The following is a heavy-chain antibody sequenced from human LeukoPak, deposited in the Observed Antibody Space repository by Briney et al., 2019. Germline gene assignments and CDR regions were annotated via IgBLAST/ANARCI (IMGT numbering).Heavy chain of an antibody. D-gene: IGHD4-17*01. CDR2: MNPNSGNT. V-gene: IGHV1-8*01. J-gene: IGHJ1*01. CDR1: GYTFTSYD. CDR3: TRGPYAYSQY. Sequence: ASVRVSCKASGYTFTSYDINWVRQATGQGFEWMGWMNPNSGNTGYGQKFQGRRTMTRDASISTAYMELSSLRSEDTAFYYCTRGPYAYSQYWGQGTLVTVSS.